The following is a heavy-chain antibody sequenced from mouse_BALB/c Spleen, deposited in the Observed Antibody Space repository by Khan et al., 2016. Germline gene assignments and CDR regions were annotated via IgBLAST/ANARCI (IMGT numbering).Heavy chain of an antibody. V-gene: IGHV5-6-5*01. CDR1: GFTFSTYA. D-gene: IGHD1-1*01. CDR2: IRSGGSA. J-gene: IGHJ2*01. CDR3: VTKVYYFDY. Sequence: EVELVESGGGLVKPGGSLKLSCAASGFTFSTYAMSWVRQTPEKRLEWVASIRSGGSAFYPAILKGRFTIPSDNARNILYLKMISLMSSDKAMSYCVTKVYYFDYWSQGTTLTISS.